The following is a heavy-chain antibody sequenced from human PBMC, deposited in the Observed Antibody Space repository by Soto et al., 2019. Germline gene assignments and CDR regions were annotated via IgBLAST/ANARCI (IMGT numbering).Heavy chain of an antibody. D-gene: IGHD3-10*01. J-gene: IGHJ6*02. CDR3: AMGRGVNFYYGMDV. CDR1: GFTFSSYA. V-gene: IGHV3-23*01. Sequence: PGGSLRLSCAASGFTFSSYAMSWVRQAPGKGLEWVSAISGSGGSTYYADSVKGRFTISRDNSKNTLYLQMNSLRAEDTAVYYCAMGRGVNFYYGMDVWGQVTTVTVSS. CDR2: ISGSGGST.